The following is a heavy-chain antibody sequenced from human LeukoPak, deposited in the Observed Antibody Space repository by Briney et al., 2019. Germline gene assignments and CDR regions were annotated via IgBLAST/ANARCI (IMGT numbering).Heavy chain of an antibody. Sequence: MASETLSLTCTVSGVSIRSSSYYWGWIRQPPGKGLEWIGSGHDSGSTYDNPSLKSRFTISVDTSKNQFSLKLLSVTAADTAVYYCARRSTAAGRGRFDTWGQGTLVTVSS. V-gene: IGHV4-39*01. CDR2: GHDSGST. CDR3: ARRSTAAGRGRFDT. J-gene: IGHJ5*02. CDR1: GVSIRSSSYY. D-gene: IGHD6-19*01.